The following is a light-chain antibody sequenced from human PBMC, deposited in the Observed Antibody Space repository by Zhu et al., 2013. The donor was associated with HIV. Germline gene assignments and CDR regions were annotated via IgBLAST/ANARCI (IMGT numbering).Light chain of an antibody. CDR3: GTWDSSLSAVL. V-gene: IGLV1-51*01. Sequence: QSVLTQPPSVSAAPGQKVTISCSGSRSNVGNNYVSWYRHLPGTAPKVLIYNNHHRPSGIPDRFSGSKSGTSATLAITGLQTGDEAIYYCGTWDSSLSAVLFGGGTKVTVL. CDR2: NNH. CDR1: RSNVGNNY. J-gene: IGLJ2*01.